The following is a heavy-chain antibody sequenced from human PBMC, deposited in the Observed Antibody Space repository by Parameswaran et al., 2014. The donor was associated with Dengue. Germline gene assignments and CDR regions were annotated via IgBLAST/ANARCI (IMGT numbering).Heavy chain of an antibody. V-gene: IGHV3-23*01. Sequence: VRQMPGKGLEWVSAISGSGGSTYYADSVKGRFTISRDNSKNTLYLQMNSLRAEDTAVYYCAKDVGDWLPYGMDVWGQGTTVTVSS. D-gene: IGHD3-9*01. J-gene: IGHJ6*02. CDR2: ISGSGGST. CDR3: AKDVGDWLPYGMDV.